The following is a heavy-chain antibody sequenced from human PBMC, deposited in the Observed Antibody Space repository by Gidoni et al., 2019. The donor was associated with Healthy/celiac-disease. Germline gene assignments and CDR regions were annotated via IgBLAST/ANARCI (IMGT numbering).Heavy chain of an antibody. D-gene: IGHD4-17*01. CDR1: GFTFDDYA. Sequence: GGLVQPGRSLRLSCAASGFTFDDYAMHWVRQAPGKGLEWVSGISWNSGSIGYADSVKGRFTISRDNAKNSLYLQMNSLRAEDTALYYCAKGTTVKWADAYFQHWGQGTLVTVSS. V-gene: IGHV3-9*01. CDR2: ISWNSGSI. CDR3: AKGTTVKWADAYFQH. J-gene: IGHJ1*01.